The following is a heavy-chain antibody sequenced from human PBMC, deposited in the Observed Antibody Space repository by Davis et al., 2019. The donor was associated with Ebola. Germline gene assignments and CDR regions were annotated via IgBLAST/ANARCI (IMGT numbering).Heavy chain of an antibody. CDR1: GGSISSYY. CDR2: IYYSGST. CDR3: ARNEDSSGSRAFDI. J-gene: IGHJ3*02. D-gene: IGHD3-22*01. V-gene: IGHV4-59*01. Sequence: MPSETLSLTCTVSGGSISSYYWSWIRQPPGKGLEWIGYIYYSGSTNYNPSLKSRVTISVGTSKNQFSLKLSSVTAADTAVYYCARNEDSSGSRAFDIWGQGTMVTVSS.